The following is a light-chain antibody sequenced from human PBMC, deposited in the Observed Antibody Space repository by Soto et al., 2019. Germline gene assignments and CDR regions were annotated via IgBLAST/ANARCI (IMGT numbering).Light chain of an antibody. Sequence: EIVMTQSPAILSVSPGERATLSCRASQSVSSSYLAWYQQKPGQAPRFLIYGASSRATGIPDRFSGSGSGTDFTLTISRLEPEDFAVYYCQQYGSSPTTFGQGTKVDIK. CDR2: GAS. V-gene: IGKV3-20*01. CDR1: QSVSSSY. J-gene: IGKJ1*01. CDR3: QQYGSSPTT.